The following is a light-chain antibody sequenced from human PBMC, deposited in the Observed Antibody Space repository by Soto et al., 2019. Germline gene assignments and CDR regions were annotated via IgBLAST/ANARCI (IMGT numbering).Light chain of an antibody. CDR1: LTISDNY. J-gene: IGKJ1*01. Sequence: EIVLTHSPGTLSLSPGERATLSCRASLTISDNYLAWYQQKAGQAPRLVIYGASSRATVIPDRFSASGSGTDFTLTISRLEPEDFAVYYCQQYSMAPPTFGQGTKVEVK. CDR3: QQYSMAPPT. V-gene: IGKV3-20*01. CDR2: GAS.